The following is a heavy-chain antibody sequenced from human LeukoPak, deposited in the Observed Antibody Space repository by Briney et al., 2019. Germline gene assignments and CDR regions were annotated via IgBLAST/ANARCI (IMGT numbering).Heavy chain of an antibody. V-gene: IGHV3-30*09. Sequence: PGGSLRLSCAASGFTFSDNAMHWVRQAPGRGLEWVAAISYDGSNKYYADSVKGRFAISRDNSKNTLYLQMNSLRAEDTALYYCARDDGSSWYGEGYFDYWGQGTLVTVSS. CDR3: ARDDGSSWYGEGYFDY. CDR2: ISYDGSNK. CDR1: GFTFSDNA. J-gene: IGHJ4*02. D-gene: IGHD6-13*01.